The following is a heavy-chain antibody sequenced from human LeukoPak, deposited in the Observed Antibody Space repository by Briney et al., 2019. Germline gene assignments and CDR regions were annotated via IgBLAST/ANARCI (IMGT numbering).Heavy chain of an antibody. CDR2: ISGSGGST. CDR1: GFTFSSYS. V-gene: IGHV3-23*01. D-gene: IGHD3-10*01. J-gene: IGHJ6*03. CDR3: AKMVRGSYYYMDV. Sequence: PGGSLRLSCAASGFTFSSYSMNWVRQAPGKGLEWVSAISGSGGSTYYADSVKGRFTISRDNSKNTLYLQMNSLRAEDTAVYYCAKMVRGSYYYMDVWGKGTTVTISS.